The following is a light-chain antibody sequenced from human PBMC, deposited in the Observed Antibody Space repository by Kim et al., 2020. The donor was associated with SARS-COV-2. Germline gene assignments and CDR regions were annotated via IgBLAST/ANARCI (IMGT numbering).Light chain of an antibody. CDR1: QSISSY. CDR2: AAS. V-gene: IGKV1-39*01. J-gene: IGKJ2*01. CDR3: LQSYSTLFT. Sequence: DIQMTQPPSSLSASVGDRVTITCRASQSISSYLNWYQQKPGKAPKLLIYAASSLQSGVPSRFSGSGSGTDFTLTISSLQPGDFATYYCLQSYSTLFTFGLGTKLEI.